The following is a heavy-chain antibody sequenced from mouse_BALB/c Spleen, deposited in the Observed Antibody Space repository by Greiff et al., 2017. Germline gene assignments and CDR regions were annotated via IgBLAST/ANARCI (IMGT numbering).Heavy chain of an antibody. Sequence: EVQRVESGGGLVKPGGSLKLSCAASGFTFSSYAMSWVRQTPEKRLEWVASISSGGSTYYPDSVKGRFTISRDNARNILYLQMSSLRSEDTAMYYCAREGRPPLFDVWGAGTTVTVSS. CDR2: ISSGGST. J-gene: IGHJ1*01. D-gene: IGHD1-2*01. CDR1: GFTFSSYA. V-gene: IGHV5-6-5*01. CDR3: AREGRPPLFDV.